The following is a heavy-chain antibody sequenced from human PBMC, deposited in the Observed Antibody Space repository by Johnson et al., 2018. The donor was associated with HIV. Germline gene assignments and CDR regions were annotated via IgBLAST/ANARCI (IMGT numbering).Heavy chain of an antibody. Sequence: QVQLVESGGGLVKPGGSLRLSCAASGFSFGDYYMSWIRQAPGKGLEWISYISSSSSPIYYADSVKGRFTISRDNSKNTLSLQMNSLRAEDTALYYCAKGGYSGSYFGFDIWGQGTLVTVSS. J-gene: IGHJ3*02. V-gene: IGHV3-11*01. CDR1: GFSFGDYY. CDR2: ISSSSSPI. D-gene: IGHD1-26*01. CDR3: AKGGYSGSYFGFDI.